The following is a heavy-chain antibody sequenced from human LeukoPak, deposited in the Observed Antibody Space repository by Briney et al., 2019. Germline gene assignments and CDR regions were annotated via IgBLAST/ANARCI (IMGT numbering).Heavy chain of an antibody. D-gene: IGHD6-13*01. V-gene: IGHV4-59*01. CDR3: ARGGLPAALTYFHH. Sequence: SETLSRTCTVTGGSISSDYWSWIRQPPGKGLGWIGYIYYSGSTNYNPSLKSRVTISVDTSKNQFSLTLSSVTAADTAVYYCARGGLPAALTYFHHWGQGTLVTVSS. J-gene: IGHJ1*01. CDR1: GGSISSDY. CDR2: IYYSGST.